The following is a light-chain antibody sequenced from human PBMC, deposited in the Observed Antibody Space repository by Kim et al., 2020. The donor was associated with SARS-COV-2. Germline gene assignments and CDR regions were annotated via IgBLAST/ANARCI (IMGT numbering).Light chain of an antibody. V-gene: IGLV10-54*02. CDR2: RNN. Sequence: QPAELPRPGNSNIVGNQGAAWLQQHQGHPPKLLSYRNNNRPSGISERFSASRSGNTASLTITGLQPEDEADYYCSALDSSLSARVFGGGTKLTVL. CDR3: SALDSSLSARV. CDR1: SNIVGNQG. J-gene: IGLJ3*02.